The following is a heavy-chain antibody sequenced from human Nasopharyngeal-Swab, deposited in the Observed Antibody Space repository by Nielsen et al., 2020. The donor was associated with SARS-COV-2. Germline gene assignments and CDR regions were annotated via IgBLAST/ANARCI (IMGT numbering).Heavy chain of an antibody. J-gene: IGHJ4*02. CDR1: GYSFRTYG. CDR3: AKDLRGPYFF. V-gene: IGHV3-23*01. CDR2: IVGSGDNSGSGGST. D-gene: IGHD2/OR15-2a*01. Sequence: GGSLRLSCVASGYSFRTYGMSWVRQAPGKGLEWVAAIVGSGDNSGSGGSTYYADSVKGRFTISRDNSKNTLSLQMNGLGAEDTAVYYCAKDLRGPYFFWGQGTLVTVSS.